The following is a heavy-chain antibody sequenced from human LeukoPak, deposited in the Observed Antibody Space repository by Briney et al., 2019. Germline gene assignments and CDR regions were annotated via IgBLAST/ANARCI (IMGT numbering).Heavy chain of an antibody. V-gene: IGHV3-21*01. CDR2: ISSDSSYI. Sequence: PGGSLRLSCAASGFTFSDYSMNWVRQAPGKGLEWGSSISSDSSYIYYADSLKRRLTISRDNAKNSLYLQIDSLRAEDTAGYYCASAPTDYVETSWYYFDYWGQGTLVTVSS. D-gene: IGHD4-17*01. CDR3: ASAPTDYVETSWYYFDY. CDR1: GFTFSDYS. J-gene: IGHJ4*02.